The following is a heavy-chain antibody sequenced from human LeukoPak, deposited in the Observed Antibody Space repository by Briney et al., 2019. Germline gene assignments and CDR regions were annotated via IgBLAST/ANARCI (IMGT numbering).Heavy chain of an antibody. CDR1: GFTFSSYW. V-gene: IGHV3-7*01. J-gene: IGHJ5*02. CDR3: AGGRRYAPNWFDP. CDR2: IKQDGSEK. Sequence: GGSLRLSCAASGFTFSSYWMSWVRQAPGKGLEWVANIKQDGSEKYYVDSVKGRFTISRDNAKNSLYLQMNSLRAEDTAVYYCAGGRRYAPNWFDPWGQGTLVTVSS. D-gene: IGHD2-2*01.